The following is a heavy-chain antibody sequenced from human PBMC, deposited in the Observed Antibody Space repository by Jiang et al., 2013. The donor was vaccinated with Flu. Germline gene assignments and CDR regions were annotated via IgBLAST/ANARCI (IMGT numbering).Heavy chain of an antibody. CDR3: GRPSTTLTFSDAFDV. D-gene: IGHD4-17*01. V-gene: IGHV1-69*01. CDR1: GGSFRSYG. CDR2: IIPVFGTT. Sequence: VQLVESGAEVKKPGSSVKVSCKASGGSFRSYGFSWLRQTPGQGLEYMGGIIPVFGTTNYAQKFQDRVTMTADESTNTAYMELSSLKSEDTAVYYCGRPSTTLTFSDAFDVWGQGTVVTVSS. J-gene: IGHJ3*01.